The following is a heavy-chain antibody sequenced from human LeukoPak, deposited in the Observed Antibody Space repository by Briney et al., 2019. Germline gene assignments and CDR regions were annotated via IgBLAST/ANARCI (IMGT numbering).Heavy chain of an antibody. Sequence: SEALSLTCTVSGGSINSGGFYWGWVRQPPGKGLEWIVNIYSRGVTYYNPSLKSPVTMSEYTSKNKLTLKLNSVTAADTAVFYCARGGPNDLDAFDLWGQGTVVTVSA. CDR1: GGSINSGGFY. CDR2: IYSRGVT. V-gene: IGHV4-39*01. J-gene: IGHJ3*01. D-gene: IGHD1-1*01. CDR3: ARGGPNDLDAFDL.